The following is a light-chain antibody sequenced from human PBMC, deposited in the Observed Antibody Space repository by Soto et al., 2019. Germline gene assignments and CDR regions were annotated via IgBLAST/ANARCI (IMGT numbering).Light chain of an antibody. CDR1: QSVSSN. Sequence: EILMTQSPATLSMSPGERATLSCRASQSVSSNLAWYQQKPGQAPRLLIYGASTRATGIPARFSGSGSGTEFTLTISSLQSEDFALYYCQQYNNWLGTFGQGTKVEIK. V-gene: IGKV3-15*01. CDR2: GAS. J-gene: IGKJ1*01. CDR3: QQYNNWLGT.